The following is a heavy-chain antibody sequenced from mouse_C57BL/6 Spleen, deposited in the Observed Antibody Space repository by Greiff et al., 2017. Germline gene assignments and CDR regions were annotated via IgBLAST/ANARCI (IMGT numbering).Heavy chain of an antibody. D-gene: IGHD2-4*01. CDR3: AQYEYDVGFAY. Sequence: VKLVESGPGLVAPSQSLSITCTVSGFSLTSYAISWVRQPPGKGLEWLGLIWTGGGTNYNSALKSRLSISKDNSTSQVFLKMNSLQTDDTARYYCAQYEYDVGFAYWGQGTLVTVSA. V-gene: IGHV2-9-1*01. CDR1: GFSLTSYA. J-gene: IGHJ3*01. CDR2: IWTGGGT.